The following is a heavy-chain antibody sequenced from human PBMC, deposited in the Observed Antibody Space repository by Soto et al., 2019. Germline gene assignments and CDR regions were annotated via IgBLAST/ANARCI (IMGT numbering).Heavy chain of an antibody. J-gene: IGHJ6*02. CDR3: ARSVWGWLLYDYYYYGMDV. Sequence: PSETLSLTCAVSGGSISSSNWWSWVRQPPGKGLEWIGEIYHSGSTNYNPSLKSRVTISVDESKNQFSLKLSSVTAADTAVYYCARSVWGWLLYDYYYYGMDVWGQGTTVTVSS. D-gene: IGHD3-16*01. V-gene: IGHV4-4*02. CDR1: GGSISSSNW. CDR2: IYHSGST.